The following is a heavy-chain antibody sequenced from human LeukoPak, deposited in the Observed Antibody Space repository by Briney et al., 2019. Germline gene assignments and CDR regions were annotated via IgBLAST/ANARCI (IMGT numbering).Heavy chain of an antibody. D-gene: IGHD6-6*01. J-gene: IGHJ4*02. CDR1: GGSISSYY. V-gene: IGHV4-59*08. CDR2: IYYSGST. CDR3: ARHQVRSSIDY. Sequence: SETLSLTCTVSGGSISSYYWSWIRQPPGKGLEWIGYIYYSGSTNYNPTLKSRVTISVDTSKNQFSLKLSSVTAADTAVYYCARHQVRSSIDYWGQGTLVTVSS.